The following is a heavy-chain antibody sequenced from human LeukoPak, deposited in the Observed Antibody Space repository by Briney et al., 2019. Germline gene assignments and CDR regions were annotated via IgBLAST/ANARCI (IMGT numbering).Heavy chain of an antibody. V-gene: IGHV3-33*08. CDR1: GFMFDGYG. Sequence: GGSLRLSCAASGFMFDGYGMHWVRQAPGKGLEWVAIIMYDGSNKYYVDSVKGRFTISRDNAKNSLYLQMNSLRAEDTAVYYCARATFTHYYDSSGYYSDWFDPWGQGTLVTVSS. J-gene: IGHJ5*02. D-gene: IGHD3-22*01. CDR3: ARATFTHYYDSSGYYSDWFDP. CDR2: IMYDGSNK.